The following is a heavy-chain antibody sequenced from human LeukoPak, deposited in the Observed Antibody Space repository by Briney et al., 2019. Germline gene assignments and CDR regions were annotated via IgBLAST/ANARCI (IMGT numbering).Heavy chain of an antibody. Sequence: SETLSLTSTVSGGSISSYYWSWIRQPPGKGLEWIGYIYYSGSTNYNPSLKSRVTISVDTSKNQFSLKLSSVTAADTAVYYCARLHIAVAGAHAFDIWGQGTMVTVSS. V-gene: IGHV4-59*08. D-gene: IGHD6-19*01. CDR2: IYYSGST. CDR1: GGSISSYY. J-gene: IGHJ3*02. CDR3: ARLHIAVAGAHAFDI.